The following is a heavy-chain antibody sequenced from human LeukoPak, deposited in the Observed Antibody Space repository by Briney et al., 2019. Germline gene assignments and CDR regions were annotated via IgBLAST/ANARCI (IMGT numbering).Heavy chain of an antibody. Sequence: GGSLRLSCAASGFTFSDYYMGWVRRAPGKGLEWVSYITNSSGGTYYPDSVKGRFTISRDTAKKSLYLQVSSLRAEDTAVYYCARALNDAFDIWGQGTMVTVSS. V-gene: IGHV3-11*04. CDR1: GFTFSDYY. CDR2: ITNSSGGT. CDR3: ARALNDAFDI. J-gene: IGHJ3*02.